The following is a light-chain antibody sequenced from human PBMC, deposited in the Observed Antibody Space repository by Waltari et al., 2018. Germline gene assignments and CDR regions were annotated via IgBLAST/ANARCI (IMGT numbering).Light chain of an antibody. CDR2: SNN. Sequence: QSVLTQPPSASGTPGQRVPISRSGCTSNLGSHTVNWYQQLPGPAPKHLIFSNNQRPSGVPDRFSGSKSGTSASLAISGLQSEDEADYYCAAWDDSLNGWVFGGGTKLTVL. CDR1: TSNLGSHT. CDR3: AAWDDSLNGWV. J-gene: IGLJ3*02. V-gene: IGLV1-44*01.